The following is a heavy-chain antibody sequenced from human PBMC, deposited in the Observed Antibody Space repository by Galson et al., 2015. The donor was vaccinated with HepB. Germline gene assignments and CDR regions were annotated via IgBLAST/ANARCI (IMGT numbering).Heavy chain of an antibody. CDR3: TGDRKGGYGPFDY. J-gene: IGHJ4*02. D-gene: IGHD5-12*01. CDR1: GFTFGDYT. V-gene: IGHV3-49*03. Sequence: SLRLSCAASGFTFGDYTMSWFRQAPGKGLEWVGSIRSKAYGGTTEYVASVQRRFTISRHDSKSIAYLQINSLKTEDTAVYYCTGDRKGGYGPFDYWGQGTLVTVSS. CDR2: IRSKAYGGTT.